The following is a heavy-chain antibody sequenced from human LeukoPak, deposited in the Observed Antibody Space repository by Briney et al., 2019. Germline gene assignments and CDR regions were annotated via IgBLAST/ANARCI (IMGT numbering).Heavy chain of an antibody. CDR1: GFTLRSYS. CDR3: ASHSGYYGMDV. J-gene: IGHJ6*02. V-gene: IGHV3-21*04. Sequence: AGESLRLSCVVSGFTLRSYSMNWVRQAPGKGLEWVSSISSSSSYIYYADSVKGRFTIYRDNAKNSLYLQVNSLRAEDTAVYYCASHSGYYGMDVWGQGTTVTVSS. CDR2: ISSSSSYI.